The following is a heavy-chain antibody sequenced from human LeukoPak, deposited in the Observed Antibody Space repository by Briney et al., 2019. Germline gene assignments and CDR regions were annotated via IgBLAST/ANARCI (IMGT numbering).Heavy chain of an antibody. J-gene: IGHJ3*02. Sequence: IYPGDSDTRYSPSFRGQVTISADKSISTAHLQWSSLKASDTAMYYCARLGTWESSNAFDIWGQGTMVTVSS. CDR2: IYPGDSDT. V-gene: IGHV5-51*01. D-gene: IGHD1-26*01. CDR3: ARLGTWESSNAFDI.